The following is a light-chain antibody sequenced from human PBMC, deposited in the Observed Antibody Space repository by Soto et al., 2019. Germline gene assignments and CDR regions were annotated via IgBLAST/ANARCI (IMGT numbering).Light chain of an antibody. CDR3: QQRSNWPPIT. V-gene: IGKV3-11*01. CDR1: QSVSSY. CDR2: DAS. Sequence: IVLAPSPATLFLSSGGRATLSCRASQSVSSYLAWYQQKPGQAPRLLIYDASNRATGIPARFSGSGSGTDFTLTISSLEPEDFAVYYCQQRSNWPPITFGQGTRLEIK. J-gene: IGKJ5*01.